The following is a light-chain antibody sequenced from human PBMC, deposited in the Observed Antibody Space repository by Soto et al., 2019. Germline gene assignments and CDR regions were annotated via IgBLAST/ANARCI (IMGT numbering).Light chain of an antibody. CDR1: SSDVGGYNY. CDR2: DVS. V-gene: IGLV2-14*01. CDR3: SSYTSSSTLVV. Sequence: QSVLTQPASVSGSPGQSITISCTGTSSDVGGYNYVSWYQQHPGKAPKLMIYDVSNRPSGVSNRFSGSKSGNTASLTISGLQAEDDADYYCSSYTSSSTLVVFGGGTTVTVL. J-gene: IGLJ2*01.